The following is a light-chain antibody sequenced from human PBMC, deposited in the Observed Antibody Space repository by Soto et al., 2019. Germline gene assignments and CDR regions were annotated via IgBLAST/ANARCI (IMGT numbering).Light chain of an antibody. V-gene: IGKV1-13*02. CDR2: DAS. Sequence: AIQLTQSPSSLSASVGDRVTITCRASQGISSALAWYQQKPGKAPKLLIYDASSLESGVPSRFSGGGSGTDFTLTISSLQPEYLATYYCQQFHTYPLTFCGGTDLDIK. CDR3: QQFHTYPLT. J-gene: IGKJ4*01. CDR1: QGISSA.